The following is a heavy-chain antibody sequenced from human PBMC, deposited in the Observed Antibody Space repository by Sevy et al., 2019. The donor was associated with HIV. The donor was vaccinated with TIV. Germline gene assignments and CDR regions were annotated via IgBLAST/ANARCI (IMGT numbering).Heavy chain of an antibody. V-gene: IGHV4-39*01. Sequence: SETLSLTCTVSGGSISSSSYYWGWIRQPPGKGLEWIGSIYYSGSTYYNPSPKSRVTISVDTSKNQFSLKLSSVTAADTAAYYCAGHPPAEYYDCWSGYRTYWYFVLWGRGTLVTVSS. D-gene: IGHD3-3*01. CDR2: IYYSGST. J-gene: IGHJ2*01. CDR1: GGSISSSSYY. CDR3: AGHPPAEYYDCWSGYRTYWYFVL.